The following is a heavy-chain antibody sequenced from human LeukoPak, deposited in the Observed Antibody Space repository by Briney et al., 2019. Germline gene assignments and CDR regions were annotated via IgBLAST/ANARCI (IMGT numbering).Heavy chain of an antibody. V-gene: IGHV4-39*01. Sequence: SETLSLTCIVSGGSISSSSYYWSWIRQPPGKGLEWIGSINYSGNTYYNPSLKSRVIMSVDTSKNQFSLKLSSGTAADTAVYYCARRGVGAAGYFDNWGQGTLVTVSS. CDR1: GGSISSSSYY. CDR2: INYSGNT. CDR3: ARRGVGAAGYFDN. J-gene: IGHJ4*02. D-gene: IGHD1-26*01.